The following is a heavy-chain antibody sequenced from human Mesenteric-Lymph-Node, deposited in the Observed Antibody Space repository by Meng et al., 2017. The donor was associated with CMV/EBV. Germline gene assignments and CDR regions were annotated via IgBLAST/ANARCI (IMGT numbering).Heavy chain of an antibody. J-gene: IGHJ5*02. Sequence: TYEIDWVRLGNDQGLEWMGKMATNSGNTDYDKNFHLLFPLSPTPSITTAYMELSSLKSEDTAVYYCARGGQGKEYYGSGILNWFDPWGQGTLVTVSS. CDR2: MATNSGNT. CDR1: TYE. CDR3: ARGGQGKEYYGSGILNWFDP. D-gene: IGHD3-10*01. V-gene: IGHV1-8*01.